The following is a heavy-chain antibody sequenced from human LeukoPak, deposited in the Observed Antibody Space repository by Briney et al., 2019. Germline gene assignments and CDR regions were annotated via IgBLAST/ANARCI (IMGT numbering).Heavy chain of an antibody. CDR2: IYYSGST. J-gene: IGHJ5*02. CDR3: ARGRAYYDFWSEIRFDP. V-gene: IGHV4-31*03. CDR1: GGSISNGDHY. D-gene: IGHD3-3*01. Sequence: SETLSLTCTVSGGSISNGDHYWSWIRQHPGKGLEWIGHIYYSGSTYYNPSLKSRGVISVETSKNQFSLKLSSVTAADTAVYYCARGRAYYDFWSEIRFDPWGQGTLVTVSS.